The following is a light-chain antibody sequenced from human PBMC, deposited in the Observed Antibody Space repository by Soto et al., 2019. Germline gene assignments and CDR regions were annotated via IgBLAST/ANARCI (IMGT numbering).Light chain of an antibody. CDR1: SSDVGAYNF. CDR2: NVY. CDR3: SAYTVSRTYV. J-gene: IGLJ1*01. V-gene: IGLV2-14*03. Sequence: QSALTQPASVSGSPGQSITISCTGTSSDVGAYNFVSWHQQHPGKAPKLMIYNVYDRPSGISYRFSGSKSGNTASLTISGLQGEDEADYYCSAYTVSRTYVFGTGKRSPS.